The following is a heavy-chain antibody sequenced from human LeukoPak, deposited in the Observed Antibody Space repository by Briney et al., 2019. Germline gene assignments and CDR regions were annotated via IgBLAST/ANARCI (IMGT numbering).Heavy chain of an antibody. J-gene: IGHJ3*02. CDR2: IYSGGST. V-gene: IGHV3-66*01. D-gene: IGHD3-10*01. Sequence: GGSLRLSCAASGFTVSSNYMSWVRQAPGKGLEWVSVIYSGGSTYYADSVKGRFTISRDISKNTLYLQMNSLRAEDTAVYYCASPGWEYGSGSDNDAFDIWGQGTMVTVSS. CDR1: GFTVSSNY. CDR3: ASPGWEYGSGSDNDAFDI.